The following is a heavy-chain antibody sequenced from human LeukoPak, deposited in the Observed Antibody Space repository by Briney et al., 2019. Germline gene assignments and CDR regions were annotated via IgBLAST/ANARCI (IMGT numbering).Heavy chain of an antibody. Sequence: SETLSLTCTVSGGSISGYYWSWIRQPPGKGLEWIGEINHSGSTNYNPSLKSRVTISVDTSKNQFSLKLSSVTAADTAVYYCASTNSSVYGMDVWGQGTTVTVSS. V-gene: IGHV4-34*01. CDR3: ASTNSSVYGMDV. D-gene: IGHD6-13*01. CDR1: GGSISGYY. J-gene: IGHJ6*02. CDR2: INHSGST.